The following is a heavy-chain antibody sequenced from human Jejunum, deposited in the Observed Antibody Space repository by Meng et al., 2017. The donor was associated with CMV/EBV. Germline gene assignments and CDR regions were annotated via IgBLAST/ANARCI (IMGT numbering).Heavy chain of an antibody. V-gene: IGHV3-30*02. D-gene: IGHD1-14*01. Sequence: FSAFAMTWGRQAPGQGLEWVAFIRRDGSDKYYEDSVKGRFTISRDNTKNTVYLEMNSLREEDTGVYYCAKGRRGTVVPSAQYFDSWGQGTLVTVSS. CDR2: IRRDGSDK. J-gene: IGHJ4*02. CDR1: FSAFA. CDR3: AKGRRGTVVPSAQYFDS.